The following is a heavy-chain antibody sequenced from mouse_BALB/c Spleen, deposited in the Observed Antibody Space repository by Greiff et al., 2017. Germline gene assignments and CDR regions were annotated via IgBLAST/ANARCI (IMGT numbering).Heavy chain of an antibody. D-gene: IGHD2-1*01. CDR1: GFTFSSFG. V-gene: IGHV5-17*02. CDR2: ISSGSSTI. J-gene: IGHJ2*01. CDR3: ARSYGNFFDC. Sequence: EVQVVESGGGLVQPGGSRKLSCAASGFTFSSFGMHWVRQAPEKGLEWVAYISSGSSTIYYADTVKGRFTISRDNPKNTLFLQMTSLRSEDTAMYYCARSYGNFFDCWGQGTTLTVSS.